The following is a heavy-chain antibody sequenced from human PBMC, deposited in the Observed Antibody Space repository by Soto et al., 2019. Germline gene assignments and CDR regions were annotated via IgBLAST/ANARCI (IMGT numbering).Heavy chain of an antibody. V-gene: IGHV3-30*18. J-gene: IGHJ4*02. CDR2: ISYDGSNK. D-gene: IGHD3-22*01. Sequence: GGSLRLSCAASGFTFISYGMHWFLQAPGKGLEWVAVISYDGSNKYYADSVKGRFTISRDNSKNTLYLQMNSLRAEDTAVYYCAKIKGSDSSGLLDYWGQGTLVTVSS. CDR1: GFTFISYG. CDR3: AKIKGSDSSGLLDY.